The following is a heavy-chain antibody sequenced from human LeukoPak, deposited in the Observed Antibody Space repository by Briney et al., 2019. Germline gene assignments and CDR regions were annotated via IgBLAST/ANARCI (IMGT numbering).Heavy chain of an antibody. D-gene: IGHD4-17*01. CDR3: ARDNGDYVLDY. Sequence: PSETLSLTCAVYGGSFSGYYWSWIRQPPGKGLEWIGEINHSGSTNYNPSLKSRVTISVDTSKNQISLKLSSVTAADTAVYYCARDNGDYVLDYWGQGTLVTVSS. CDR1: GGSFSGYY. V-gene: IGHV4-34*01. J-gene: IGHJ4*02. CDR2: INHSGST.